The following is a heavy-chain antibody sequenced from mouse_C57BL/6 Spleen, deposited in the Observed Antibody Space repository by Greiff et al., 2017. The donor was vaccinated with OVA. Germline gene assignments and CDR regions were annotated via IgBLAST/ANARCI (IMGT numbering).Heavy chain of an antibody. V-gene: IGHV1-55*01. CDR2: IYPGSGST. CDR1: GYTFTSYW. D-gene: IGHD2-1*01. J-gene: IGHJ3*01. CDR3: ARSVHYGNSFAY. Sequence: QVQLQQPGAELVKPGASVKMSCKASGYTFTSYWITWVKQRPGQGLEWIGDIYPGSGSTNYNEKFKSKATLTVDTSSSTAYMQLSSLPSEDSAVYYCARSVHYGNSFAYWGQGTLVTVSA.